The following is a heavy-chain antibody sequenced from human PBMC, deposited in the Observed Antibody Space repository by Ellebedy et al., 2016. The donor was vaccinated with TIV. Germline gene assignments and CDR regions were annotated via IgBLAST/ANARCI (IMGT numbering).Heavy chain of an antibody. CDR1: GFTFSSYW. CDR2: IKQDGSEK. D-gene: IGHD4-23*01. V-gene: IGHV3-7*01. CDR3: ARVVTTVVTNWFDP. Sequence: GGSLRLXXAASGFTFSSYWMNWVRQAPGKGLEWVANIKQDGSEKYYVDSVKGRFTISRDNAKNSLYLQMNSLRAEDTAVYYYARVVTTVVTNWFDPWGQGTLVTVSS. J-gene: IGHJ5*02.